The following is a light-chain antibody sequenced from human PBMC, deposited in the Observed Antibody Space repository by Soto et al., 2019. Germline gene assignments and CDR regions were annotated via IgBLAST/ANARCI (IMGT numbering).Light chain of an antibody. J-gene: IGKJ1*01. CDR3: PHYGSSGT. V-gene: IGKV3D-11*03. Sequence: EIVLTQSPATLSAFPGDRVTLSCRASQALNTRLAWYQHKPGQAPRLLIYLTSNRAAGVPARFSAWGSETDFTLTISDVEPEDFAVYYCPHYGSSGTLGQGTKVDIK. CDR2: LTS. CDR1: QALNTR.